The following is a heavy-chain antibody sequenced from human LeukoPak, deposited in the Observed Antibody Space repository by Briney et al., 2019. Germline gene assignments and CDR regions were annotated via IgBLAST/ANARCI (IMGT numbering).Heavy chain of an antibody. CDR2: IIPIFGTA. CDR3: ARGLQLGDLPGY. Sequence: SVKVSCKASGGTFSSYAISWVRQAPGQGLEWMGGIIPIFGTANYAQKFQGRVTITADESTSTAYMELSSLRSEDTAVYYCARGLQLGDLPGYWGQGTLVTVSS. V-gene: IGHV1-69*13. D-gene: IGHD2-2*01. CDR1: GGTFSSYA. J-gene: IGHJ4*02.